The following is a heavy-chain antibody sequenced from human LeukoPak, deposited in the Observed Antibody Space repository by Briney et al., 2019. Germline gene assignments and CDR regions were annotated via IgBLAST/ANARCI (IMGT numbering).Heavy chain of an antibody. CDR2: INSSGSS. CDR3: ARLQGRRNWLPIDF. V-gene: IGHV4-34*01. CDR1: GGSFSEHY. J-gene: IGHJ4*02. D-gene: IGHD5-18*01. Sequence: PSETLSLTCAVYGGSFSEHYWSWIRQPPGKGLEWIGEINSSGSSYYNTALKSRVTISVDTSQNQFSLRLTSVHAADTAVYFCARLQGRRNWLPIDFWGQGTLVTVSS.